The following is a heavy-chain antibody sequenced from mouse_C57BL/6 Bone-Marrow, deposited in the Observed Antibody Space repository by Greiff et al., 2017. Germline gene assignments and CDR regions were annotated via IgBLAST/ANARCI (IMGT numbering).Heavy chain of an antibody. CDR3: ARDSVLLRQIPFAY. J-gene: IGHJ3*01. CDR2: SRNKANDYTT. D-gene: IGHD1-1*01. Sequence: EVNVVESGGGLVQSGRSLRLSCATSGFTFSDFYMEWVRQAPGKGLEWIAASRNKANDYTTEYSASVKGRFIVSRDTSQSILYLQMNALRAEDTAIYYCARDSVLLRQIPFAYWGQGTLVTVSA. V-gene: IGHV7-1*01. CDR1: GFTFSDFY.